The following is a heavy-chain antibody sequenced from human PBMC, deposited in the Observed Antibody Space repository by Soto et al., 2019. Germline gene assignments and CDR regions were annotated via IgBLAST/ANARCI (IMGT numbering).Heavy chain of an antibody. J-gene: IGHJ4*02. CDR3: ARDYY. CDR2: INQDGSEK. V-gene: IGHV3-7*01. CDR1: GFAFSNAW. Sequence: PGGSLRLSCAASGFAFSNAWINWVRQAPGKGLEWVANINQDGSEKYYVDSVKGRFTISRDNAKNSLYLQMNSLRAEDTAVYYCARDYYLGQGTLVTVSS.